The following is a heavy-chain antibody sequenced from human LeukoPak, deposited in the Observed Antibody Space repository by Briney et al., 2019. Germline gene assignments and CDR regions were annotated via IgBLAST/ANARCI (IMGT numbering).Heavy chain of an antibody. V-gene: IGHV4-30-2*01. D-gene: IGHD3-22*01. Sequence: SETLSLTCAVSGGSISSGGYSWSWIRQPPGKGLEWIGYIYHSGSTYYNPSLKSRVTISVDRSKNQFSLKLSSVTAADTAVYYCASLLPITMIVVVITPRFDYWGQGTLVTVSS. CDR1: GGSISSGGYS. CDR3: ASLLPITMIVVVITPRFDY. CDR2: IYHSGST. J-gene: IGHJ4*02.